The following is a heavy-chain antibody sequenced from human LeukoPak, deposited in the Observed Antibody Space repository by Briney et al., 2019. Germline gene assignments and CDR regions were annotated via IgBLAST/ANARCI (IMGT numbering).Heavy chain of an antibody. CDR1: GGSFSGYY. CDR3: ARGAWADYYYYYMDV. J-gene: IGHJ6*03. CDR2: INHSGST. Sequence: SETLSLTCAVYGGSFSGYYWSWIRQPPAKGLVWFGEINHSGSTNYNPSLKSRVTISVDTSKNQFSLKLSSVTAADTAVYYCARGAWADYYYYYMDVWGKGTTVTVSS. D-gene: IGHD3-16*01. V-gene: IGHV4-34*01.